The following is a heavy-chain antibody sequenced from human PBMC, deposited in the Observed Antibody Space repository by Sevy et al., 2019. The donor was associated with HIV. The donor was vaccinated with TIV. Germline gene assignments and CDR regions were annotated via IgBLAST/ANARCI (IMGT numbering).Heavy chain of an antibody. D-gene: IGHD3-9*01. CDR1: GFTFSVDA. CDR2: ISGPYNSV. Sequence: AGSLRLSCAASGFTFSVDAMNWVRQAPGKGLEWVSSISGPYNSVNYGGSVQGRFTISRDNAKNSLFLQMNSLKAEDTAVYYCARATGTETLDAFDVWGQGTLVTVSS. CDR3: ARATGTETLDAFDV. V-gene: IGHV3-21*01. J-gene: IGHJ3*01.